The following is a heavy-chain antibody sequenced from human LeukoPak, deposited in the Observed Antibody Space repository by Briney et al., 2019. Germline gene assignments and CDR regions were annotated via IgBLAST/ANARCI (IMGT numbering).Heavy chain of an antibody. CDR1: GFTFSSYA. D-gene: IGHD2-15*01. V-gene: IGHV3-23*01. Sequence: GGSLRLSCAASGFTFSSYAMSWVRQAPGKGLEWVSAISGSGGSTYYADSVKGRFTISRDNSKNTLYLQMNSLRAEDTAVYYCAEVLGYCSGGSCGPFDPWGQGTLVTVSS. CDR2: ISGSGGST. J-gene: IGHJ5*02. CDR3: AEVLGYCSGGSCGPFDP.